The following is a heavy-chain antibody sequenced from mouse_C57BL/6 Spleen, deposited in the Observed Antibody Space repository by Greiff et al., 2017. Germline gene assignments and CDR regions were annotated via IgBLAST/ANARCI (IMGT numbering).Heavy chain of an antibody. CDR2: IWGVGSA. CDR3: AREGYDGKGLAMDY. CDR1: GFSLTSSG. D-gene: IGHD2-1*01. Sequence: VTLVESGPGLVAPSQSLSITCTVSGFSLTSSGVDWVRQSPGKGLEWLGVIWGVGSATYNSALKSRLSISKDNTKSEVFLKMTSLQTDDTAMYDSAREGYDGKGLAMDYWGQGTSVTVSS. J-gene: IGHJ4*01. V-gene: IGHV2-6*01.